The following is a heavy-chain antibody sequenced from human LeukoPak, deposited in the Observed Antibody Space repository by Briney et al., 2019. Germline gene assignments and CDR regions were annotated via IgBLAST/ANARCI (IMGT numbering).Heavy chain of an antibody. D-gene: IGHD3-10*01. CDR3: AREGHSGEPGRWFDP. Sequence: GSSVKVSCKASGGTFSSYAISWVRQAPGQGLEWMGWINPNSGGTNYAQKFQGRVTMTRDTSISTAYMELSRLRSDDTGVYYCAREGHSGEPGRWFDPWGQGTLVTVSS. CDR2: INPNSGGT. CDR1: GGTFSSYA. J-gene: IGHJ5*02. V-gene: IGHV1-2*02.